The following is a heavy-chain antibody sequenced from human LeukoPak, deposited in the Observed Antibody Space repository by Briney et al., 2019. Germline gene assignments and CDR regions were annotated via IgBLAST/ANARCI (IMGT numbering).Heavy chain of an antibody. V-gene: IGHV5-51*01. D-gene: IGHD2-21*02. CDR1: GYSFTSYW. CDR3: ATVVVVTAGHLYFDL. Sequence: GESLKISCKGSGYSFTSYWIGWVRQMPGKGLEWMGIIYPGDSDTRYSPSFQGQVTISADKSISTAYLQWSSLKASDTAMYYCATVVVVTAGHLYFDLWGRGTLVTVSS. J-gene: IGHJ2*01. CDR2: IYPGDSDT.